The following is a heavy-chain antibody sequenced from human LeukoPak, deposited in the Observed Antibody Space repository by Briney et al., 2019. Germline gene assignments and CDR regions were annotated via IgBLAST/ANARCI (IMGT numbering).Heavy chain of an antibody. CDR2: ISFDGSNK. Sequence: PGGSLRLSCAASGFTFSSYGMYWVRQAPGKGLEWVAVISFDGSNKYYADSVRGRFTVSRDNSKDTLYLQMNSLRAEDTAVYYCAKERDRDFVGGAFDIWGQGTMVTVSS. D-gene: IGHD3-16*01. V-gene: IGHV3-30*18. CDR3: AKERDRDFVGGAFDI. CDR1: GFTFSSYG. J-gene: IGHJ3*02.